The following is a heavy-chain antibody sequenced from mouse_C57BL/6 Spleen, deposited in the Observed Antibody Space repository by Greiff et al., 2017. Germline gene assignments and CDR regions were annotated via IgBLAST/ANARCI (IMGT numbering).Heavy chain of an antibody. CDR1: GYSFTDYN. CDR2: INPNYGTT. CDR3: VYGSYVWFAY. J-gene: IGHJ3*01. Sequence: VQLQQSGPELVKPGASVKISCKASGYSFTDYNMNWVKQSNGQSLEWIGVINPNYGTTSYNQKFKGKDTLTVYQSSSTAYMQLNSLTSEDSAVYYCVYGSYVWFAYWGQGTLVTVSA. V-gene: IGHV1-39*01. D-gene: IGHD2-10*02.